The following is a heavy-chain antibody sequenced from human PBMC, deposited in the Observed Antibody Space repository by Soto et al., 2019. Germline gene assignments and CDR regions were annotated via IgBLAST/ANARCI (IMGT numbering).Heavy chain of an antibody. Sequence: ASVKVSCKASGYTFTTHAMHWVRQAPGQSLEWMGWINAGNGDTKYSQKFQGRVTITRDTSASTAYMELSSLRAEDTAVYYCARDISRTYYDFWSGYYNPHPFDYWGQGTLVTVSS. CDR1: GYTFTTHA. J-gene: IGHJ4*02. D-gene: IGHD3-3*01. V-gene: IGHV1-3*01. CDR3: ARDISRTYYDFWSGYYNPHPFDY. CDR2: INAGNGDT.